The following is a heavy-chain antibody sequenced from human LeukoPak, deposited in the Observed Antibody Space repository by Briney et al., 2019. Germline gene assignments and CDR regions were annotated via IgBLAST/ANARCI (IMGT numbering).Heavy chain of an antibody. D-gene: IGHD3-16*01. Sequence: PGGSLRLSCAASGFTFGDYAMHWVRQAPGKGLEWVSGISWNSGSIGYADSVKGRFTISRDNAKNSLYLQMNSLRAEDTALYYCAKDRSGGDFSYGPLDYWGQGTLVTVSS. V-gene: IGHV3-9*01. CDR3: AKDRSGGDFSYGPLDY. J-gene: IGHJ4*02. CDR1: GFTFGDYA. CDR2: ISWNSGSI.